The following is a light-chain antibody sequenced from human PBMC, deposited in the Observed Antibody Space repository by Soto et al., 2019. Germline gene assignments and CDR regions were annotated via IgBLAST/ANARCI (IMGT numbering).Light chain of an antibody. CDR1: SSNIGAGYD. V-gene: IGLV1-40*01. CDR2: ANN. J-gene: IGLJ2*01. Sequence: QSVLTQPPSVSGAPGQRVTISCTGCSSNIGAGYDVHWYQQLPGTAPKLLIYANNNRPSGVPDRFSGSKSGTSASLAITGLQAEDEADYYCQSYDSSLSGHVVFGGGTKLTVL. CDR3: QSYDSSLSGHVV.